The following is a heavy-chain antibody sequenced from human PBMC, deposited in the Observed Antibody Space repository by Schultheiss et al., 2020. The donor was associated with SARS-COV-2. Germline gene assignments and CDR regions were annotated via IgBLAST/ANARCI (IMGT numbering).Heavy chain of an antibody. Sequence: ASVKVSCKASGYTFTSYYMHWVRQAPGQGLEWMGIINPSGGSTSYAQKFQGRVTMTRDTSTSTVYMELSSLRSEDTAVYYCARGLGEYSSSGTYYYGMDVWGQGTTVTVSS. CDR2: INPSGGST. J-gene: IGHJ6*02. V-gene: IGHV1-46*01. CDR3: ARGLGEYSSSGTYYYGMDV. CDR1: GYTFTSYY. D-gene: IGHD6-6*01.